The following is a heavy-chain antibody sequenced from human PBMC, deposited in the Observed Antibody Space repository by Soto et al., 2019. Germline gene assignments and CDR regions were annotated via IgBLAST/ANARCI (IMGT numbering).Heavy chain of an antibody. CDR1: GGSISSSNW. V-gene: IGHV4-4*02. J-gene: IGHJ4*02. CDR3: ARDQGYCSGGSCYVFDS. D-gene: IGHD2-15*01. Sequence: PSETLSLTCAVSGGSISSSNWWSWVRQSPGEGLEWIGEIYYSGTTKYDPSLKSRVTISVDKSKNQFSLKMYSVTAADTAVYYCARDQGYCSGGSCYVFDSWGQGXLVTVSS. CDR2: IYYSGTT.